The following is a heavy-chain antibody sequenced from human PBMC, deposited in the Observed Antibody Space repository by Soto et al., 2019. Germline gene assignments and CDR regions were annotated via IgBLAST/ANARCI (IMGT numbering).Heavy chain of an antibody. J-gene: IGHJ4*02. V-gene: IGHV3-66*01. CDR1: GFTVSSNY. Sequence: EVQLVESGGGLVQPGGSLRLLCAVSGFTVSSNYMSWVRQAPGKGLEWVSVIYSGGSTYYADSVKGRFTISRNNSKNTLYLEMNSLRAEDTAVYYCARDPFYWGQGTLVTVSS. CDR2: IYSGGST. CDR3: ARDPFY.